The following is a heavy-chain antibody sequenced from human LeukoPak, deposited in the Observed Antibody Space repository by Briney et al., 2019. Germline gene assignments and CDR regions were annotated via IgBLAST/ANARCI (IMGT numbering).Heavy chain of an antibody. D-gene: IGHD5-24*01. Sequence: GGSLRLSCAASGFTLSSNYMSWVRQAPGKGLEWVSVIYSGGSTYYSDSVKGRFTISRDSSKNTLYLQMNSLRAEDTAVYYCAREATNYLDYWGQGTLVTVSS. J-gene: IGHJ4*02. CDR3: AREATNYLDY. CDR2: IYSGGST. CDR1: GFTLSSNY. V-gene: IGHV3-53*01.